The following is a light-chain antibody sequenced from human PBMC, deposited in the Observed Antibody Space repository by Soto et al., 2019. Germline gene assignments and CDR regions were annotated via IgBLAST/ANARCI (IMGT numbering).Light chain of an antibody. Sequence: QSVLTQPPSASGTPGQGVTISCSGSTSNIGSNYVYWYQQLPGTAPKLLIYRNNQRPSGVPDRFSGSKSGTSASLAISGLRSDDEADYFWATWDDSLNGFNVFGTGTKLTVL. CDR1: TSNIGSNY. V-gene: IGLV1-47*01. J-gene: IGLJ1*01. CDR3: ATWDDSLNGFNV. CDR2: RNN.